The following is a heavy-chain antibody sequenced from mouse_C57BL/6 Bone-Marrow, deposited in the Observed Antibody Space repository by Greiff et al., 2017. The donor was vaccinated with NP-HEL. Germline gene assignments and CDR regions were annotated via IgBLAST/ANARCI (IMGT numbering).Heavy chain of an antibody. CDR3: ARRRIYYDYDGVFDY. Sequence: VQLQQSGAELARPGASVKLSCKASGYTFTSYGISWVKQRTGQGLEWIGEIYPRSGNTYYNEKFKGKATLTADKSSSTAYMELRSLTSEDSAVYFCARRRIYYDYDGVFDYWGQGTTLTVSS. CDR2: IYPRSGNT. CDR1: GYTFTSYG. J-gene: IGHJ2*01. D-gene: IGHD2-4*01. V-gene: IGHV1-81*01.